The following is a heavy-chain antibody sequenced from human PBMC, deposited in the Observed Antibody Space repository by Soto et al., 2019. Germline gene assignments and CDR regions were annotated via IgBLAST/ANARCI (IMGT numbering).Heavy chain of an antibody. CDR1: GGSFSGYY. CDR3: ARGLIAVAGNYNRYYYMDV. J-gene: IGHJ6*03. CDR2: INHSGST. D-gene: IGHD6-19*01. Sequence: SETLSLTCAVYGGSFSGYYWSWIRQPPGKGLEWIGEINHSGSTNYNPSLKSRVTISVDTSKNQFSLKLSSVTAADTAVYYCARGLIAVAGNYNRYYYMDVWGKGTTVTVSS. V-gene: IGHV4-34*01.